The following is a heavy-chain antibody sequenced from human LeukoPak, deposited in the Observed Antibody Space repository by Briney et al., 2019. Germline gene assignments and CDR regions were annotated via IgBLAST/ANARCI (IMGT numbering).Heavy chain of an antibody. J-gene: IGHJ4*02. D-gene: IGHD3-3*01. CDR3: ARGAIFGVVIKRMGDYFDY. CDR2: IYTSGST. CDR1: GGSISSYY. V-gene: IGHV4-4*07. Sequence: SETLSLTCTVSGGSISSYYWSWLRQPAGKGLEWIGRIYTSGSTNYNPSLTSRVTMSVDTSKNQFSLKLSSVTAADTAVYYCARGAIFGVVIKRMGDYFDYWGQGTLVTVSS.